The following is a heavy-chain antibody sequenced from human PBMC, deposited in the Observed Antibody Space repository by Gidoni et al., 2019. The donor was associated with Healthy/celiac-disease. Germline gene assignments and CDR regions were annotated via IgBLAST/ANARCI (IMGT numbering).Heavy chain of an antibody. V-gene: IGHV3-33*01. Sequence: VQLVECGGGLVQPGRSLRLSCSASGFTFSSYGMHWVRQAPGKGLEWVAVIWYDVSNKYYADSVKCRFTISRDNSKNTLYLQRNSLRAADTAVYYCARGSIAAAGHRADYWGQGTLVTVSS. J-gene: IGHJ4*02. CDR3: ARGSIAAAGHRADY. CDR2: IWYDVSNK. D-gene: IGHD6-13*01. CDR1: GFTFSSYG.